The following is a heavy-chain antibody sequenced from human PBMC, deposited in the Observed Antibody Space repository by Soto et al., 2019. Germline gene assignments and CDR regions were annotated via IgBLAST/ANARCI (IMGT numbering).Heavy chain of an antibody. CDR3: ARVARGTATTVVDDFDI. J-gene: IGHJ3*02. D-gene: IGHD1-1*01. Sequence: QVQLQQWGAGLLKPSETLSLTCAVFGGSVNSGNYYWSWIRQPPGKGLEWIGEMSHSGGTHFNPSLKSRVTISVDTYKNQFPLKMSSVPAADTALYYCARVARGTATTVVDDFDISDPGTMVTVSS. CDR1: GGSVNSGNYY. CDR2: MSHSGGT. V-gene: IGHV4-34*01.